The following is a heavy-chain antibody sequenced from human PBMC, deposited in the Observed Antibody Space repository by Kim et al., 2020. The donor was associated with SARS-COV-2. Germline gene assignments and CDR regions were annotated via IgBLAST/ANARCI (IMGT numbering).Heavy chain of an antibody. CDR2: INAGNGNT. Sequence: ASVKVSCKASGYTFTSYAMHWVRQAPGQRLEWMGWINAGNGNTKYSQKFQGRVTITRDTSASTAYMELSSLRSEDTAVYHCARLCPMSIAARCSDYWGQGTLVTVSS. D-gene: IGHD6-6*01. V-gene: IGHV1-3*01. CDR1: GYTFTSYA. CDR3: ARLCPMSIAARCSDY. J-gene: IGHJ4*02.